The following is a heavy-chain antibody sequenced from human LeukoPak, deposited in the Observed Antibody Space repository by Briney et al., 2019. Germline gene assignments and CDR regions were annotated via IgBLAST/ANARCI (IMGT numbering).Heavy chain of an antibody. J-gene: IGHJ1*01. Sequence: GGSLRLSCAASGFTFSSYAMSWVRQAPGKGLEWVSAISGSGGSTYHADSVKGRFTISRDNSKNTLYLQMNSLRAEDTAVYYCAKDQITIFGVVIKYFQHWGQGTLVTVSS. CDR1: GFTFSSYA. CDR2: ISGSGGST. V-gene: IGHV3-23*01. D-gene: IGHD3-3*01. CDR3: AKDQITIFGVVIKYFQH.